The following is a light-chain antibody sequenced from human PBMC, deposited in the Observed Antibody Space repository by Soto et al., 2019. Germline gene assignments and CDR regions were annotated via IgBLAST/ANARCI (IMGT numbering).Light chain of an antibody. CDR3: QVRTDWPPFKYT. Sequence: IVLTQSPASLSLSPGERATLSCRASQSVDSFLAWYQQKPGRTPRLLIYDTSNRATGIPARFSGSGSGTDLTLTISRLEPEDFAVYYCQVRTDWPPFKYTFGQGTKLEVK. J-gene: IGKJ2*01. V-gene: IGKV3-11*01. CDR1: QSVDSF. CDR2: DTS.